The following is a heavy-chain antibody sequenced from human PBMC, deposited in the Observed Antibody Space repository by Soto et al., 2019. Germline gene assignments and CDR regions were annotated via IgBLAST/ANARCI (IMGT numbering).Heavy chain of an antibody. D-gene: IGHD6-19*01. CDR1: GGSISSYY. V-gene: IGHV4-59*08. Sequence: ETLSLTCTVSGGSISSYYWSWIRQPPGEGLEWIGYIYYSGSTNYNPSLKSRVTISIDTSKNQFSLKLSSVTAADTAVYYCARRAYSSGWYFFDYWGQGTLVTVSS. CDR2: IYYSGST. CDR3: ARRAYSSGWYFFDY. J-gene: IGHJ4*02.